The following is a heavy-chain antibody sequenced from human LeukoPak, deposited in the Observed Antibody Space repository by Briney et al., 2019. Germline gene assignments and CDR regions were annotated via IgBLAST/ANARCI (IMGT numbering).Heavy chain of an antibody. J-gene: IGHJ4*02. V-gene: IGHV4-61*02. D-gene: IGHD6-13*01. Sequence: SETLSLTCTVSGGSISSGSYYWSWIRQPAGKGLEWIGRIYTSGSTNYNPSLKSRVTISVDTSKNQFSLKLSSVTAADTAVYYCAREGDYSSSWYENYFDYWGQGTLVTVSS. CDR3: AREGDYSSSWYENYFDY. CDR1: GGSISSGSYY. CDR2: IYTSGST.